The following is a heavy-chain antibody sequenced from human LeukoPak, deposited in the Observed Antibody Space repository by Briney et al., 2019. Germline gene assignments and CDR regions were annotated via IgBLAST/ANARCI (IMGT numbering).Heavy chain of an antibody. D-gene: IGHD2-15*01. CDR1: GFSLSTSGVG. CDR3: AKPYCSGGSCYPIDAIDI. CDR2: IYWNDDK. Sequence: SGPTLVKPTQTLTLTCTFSGFSLSTSGVGVGWIRQPPGKALEWLALIYWNDDKRYSPSLKSRLTITKDTSKNQVVLTMTNMDPVDTATYYCAKPYCSGGSCYPIDAIDIWGQGTMVTVSS. V-gene: IGHV2-5*01. J-gene: IGHJ3*02.